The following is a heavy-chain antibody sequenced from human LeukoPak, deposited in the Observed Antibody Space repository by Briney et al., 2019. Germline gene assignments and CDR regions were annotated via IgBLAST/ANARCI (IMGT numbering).Heavy chain of an antibody. J-gene: IGHJ5*02. V-gene: IGHV1-2*06. CDR1: GYTFTGYY. D-gene: IGHD6-6*01. CDR2: INPNSGGT. CDR3: ARGWRSSENWFDP. Sequence: ASVKVSCKASGYTFTGYYMHWVRQAPGQGLEWMGRINPNSGGTNYAQKFQGRVTMTRNTSISTAYMELSSLRSEDTAVYYCARGWRSSENWFDPWGQGTLVTVSS.